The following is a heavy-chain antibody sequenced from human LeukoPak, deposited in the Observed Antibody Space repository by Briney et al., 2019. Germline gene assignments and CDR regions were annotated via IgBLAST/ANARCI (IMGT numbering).Heavy chain of an antibody. J-gene: IGHJ4*02. D-gene: IGHD3-10*01. CDR1: GGSISSYY. CDR2: INHSGST. V-gene: IGHV4-34*01. Sequence: SETLSLTCTVSGGSISSYYWSWIRQPPGKGLEWIGEINHSGSTNYNPSLKSRVTISVDTSKNQFSLKLSSVTAADTAVYYCARGGSYLDFDYWGQGTLVTVSS. CDR3: ARGGSYLDFDY.